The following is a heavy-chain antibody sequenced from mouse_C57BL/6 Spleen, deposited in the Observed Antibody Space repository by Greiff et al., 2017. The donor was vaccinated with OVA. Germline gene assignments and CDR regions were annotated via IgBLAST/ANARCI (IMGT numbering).Heavy chain of an antibody. D-gene: IGHD1-1*01. CDR3: ARYGSSCFDY. V-gene: IGHV1-82*01. CDR1: GYAFSSSW. CDR2: IYPGDGDT. J-gene: IGHJ2*01. Sequence: LVESGPELVKPGASVKISCKASGYAFSSSWMNWVKQRPGKGLEWIGRIYPGDGDTNYNGKFKGKATLTAEKSSSTAYMQLSSLTSEDSAVYFCARYGSSCFDYWGQGTTLTVSS.